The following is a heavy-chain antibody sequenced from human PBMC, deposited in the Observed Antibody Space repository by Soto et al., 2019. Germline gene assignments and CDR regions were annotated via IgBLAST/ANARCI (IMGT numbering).Heavy chain of an antibody. Sequence: GGSLRLSCAASGFPFSSYAMSWVRQAPGKGLEWVSAISDGGGRTYYAGSVKGRFTISRDNSGNTVHLQMDGLRGEDTAVYYCAKGSLTFFGGAIIDGMDVWGQGTTVTVSS. D-gene: IGHD3-3*01. V-gene: IGHV3-23*01. CDR3: AKGSLTFFGGAIIDGMDV. CDR2: ISDGGGRT. J-gene: IGHJ6*02. CDR1: GFPFSSYA.